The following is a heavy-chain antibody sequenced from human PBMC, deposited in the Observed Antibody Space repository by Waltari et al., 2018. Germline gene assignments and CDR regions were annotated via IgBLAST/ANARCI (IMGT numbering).Heavy chain of an antibody. D-gene: IGHD6-6*01. CDR1: GGTFSSYT. CDR3: ARGEYSSSKGDYYYYGMDV. J-gene: IGHJ6*02. V-gene: IGHV1-69*02. Sequence: QVQLVQSGAEVKKPGSSVKVSCKASGGTFSSYTISWVRQAPGQGLRWMGRRNPTRGIANYAKKFQGRVTVTADKSTVTAYMGLSSLRSEDTAVYYCARGEYSSSKGDYYYYGMDVWGQGTTVTVSS. CDR2: RNPTRGIA.